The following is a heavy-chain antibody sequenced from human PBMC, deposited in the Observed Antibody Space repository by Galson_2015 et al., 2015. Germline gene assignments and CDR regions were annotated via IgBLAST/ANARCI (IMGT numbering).Heavy chain of an antibody. V-gene: IGHV1-46*01. Sequence: SVKVSCKASGYTFTSYYMHWVRQAPGQGLEWMGIINPSGGGTSYAQKFQGRVTMTRDTSTSTVYMELSSLRSEDTAVYYCARDRPLTSYGGNPYFDYWGQGTLVTVSS. CDR1: GYTFTSYY. CDR3: ARDRPLTSYGGNPYFDY. J-gene: IGHJ4*02. CDR2: INPSGGGT. D-gene: IGHD4-23*01.